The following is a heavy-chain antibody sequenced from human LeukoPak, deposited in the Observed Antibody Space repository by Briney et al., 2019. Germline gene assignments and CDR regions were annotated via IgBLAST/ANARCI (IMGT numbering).Heavy chain of an antibody. CDR2: TYYRSKWYN. CDR3: ARDVGTSCWYTFDY. CDR1: GDSVSSNNGA. D-gene: IGHD6-19*01. Sequence: SQTLSLTCAISGDSVSSNNGAWNWIRQSSSRGLEWLGRTYYRSKWYNDYAESMKGRITISPDTSKNQFSLQLNSVTPEDTAVYYCARDVGTSCWYTFDYWGQGTLVTVSS. V-gene: IGHV6-1*01. J-gene: IGHJ4*02.